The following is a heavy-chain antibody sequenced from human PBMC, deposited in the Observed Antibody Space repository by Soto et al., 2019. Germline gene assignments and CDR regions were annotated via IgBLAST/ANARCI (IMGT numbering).Heavy chain of an antibody. CDR1: EFSFTTYV. CDR3: AKGLLAIVGTTLPRDAFNI. Sequence: QVQLVESGGGVVQPGRSLRLSCAASEFSFTTYVMHWVRQAPGKGLEWVAVISHDGSYKYYGDAVKGRFTISRDTSKNAVYLEMNSLRPEDTAVYYCAKGLLAIVGTTLPRDAFNIWGQGTMVTVSS. CDR2: ISHDGSYK. V-gene: IGHV3-30*18. J-gene: IGHJ3*02. D-gene: IGHD1-26*01.